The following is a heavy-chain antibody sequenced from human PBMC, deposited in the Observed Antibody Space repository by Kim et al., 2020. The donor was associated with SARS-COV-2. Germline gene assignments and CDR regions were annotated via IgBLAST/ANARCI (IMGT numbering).Heavy chain of an antibody. CDR1: GGTFSSYA. D-gene: IGHD6-13*01. J-gene: IGHJ5*02. Sequence: SVKVSCKASGGTFSSYAISWVRQAPGQGLEWMGGIIPIFGTANYAQKFQGRVTITADESTSTAYMELSSLRSEDTAVYYCARSLSLAAAGTGVWFDPWGQGTLVTVSS. CDR2: IIPIFGTA. CDR3: ARSLSLAAAGTGVWFDP. V-gene: IGHV1-69*13.